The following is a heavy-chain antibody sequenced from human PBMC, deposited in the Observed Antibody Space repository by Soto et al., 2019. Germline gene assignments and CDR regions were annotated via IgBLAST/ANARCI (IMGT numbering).Heavy chain of an antibody. CDR3: ARGRYSSGWYCDY. D-gene: IGHD6-19*01. CDR2: IGTAGDT. CDR1: GFTFSSYD. J-gene: IGHJ4*02. Sequence: EVQLVESGGGLVQPGGSLRLSCAASGFTFSSYDMHWVRQATGKGLEWVSAIGTAGDTYYPGSVRGRFTISRENAKNSWYLKMNSLSAGDMAVYYCARGRYSSGWYCDYWGQGTLVTVSS. V-gene: IGHV3-13*04.